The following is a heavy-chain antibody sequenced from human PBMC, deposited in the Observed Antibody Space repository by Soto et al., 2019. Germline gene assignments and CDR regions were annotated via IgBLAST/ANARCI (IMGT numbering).Heavy chain of an antibody. J-gene: IGHJ5*02. V-gene: IGHV1-69*01. D-gene: IGHD6-6*01. Sequence: QVQLVQSGAEVKKPGSSVKVSCKASGGTFSSYAISWVRQAPGQGLEWMGGIIPIFGTANYAQTFQGRVTITADESTSTAYMELSSLISEDTAVYCCARVRGYARPHWFDPWGQGTLVTVSS. CDR1: GGTFSSYA. CDR2: IIPIFGTA. CDR3: ARVRGYARPHWFDP.